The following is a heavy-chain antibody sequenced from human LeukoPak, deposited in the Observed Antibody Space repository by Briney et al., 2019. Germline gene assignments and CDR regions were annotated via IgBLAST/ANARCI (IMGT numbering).Heavy chain of an antibody. D-gene: IGHD6-13*01. CDR3: AKDNYAAAGTFDP. CDR2: ISYDGSNK. V-gene: IGHV3-30*18. J-gene: IGHJ5*02. Sequence: GRSLRLSCAASGFTFSSYGMHWVRQAPGKGLEWVAVISYDGSNKYYADSVKGRFTISRDNSKNTLYLQMNSLRAEDTAVYYCAKDNYAAAGTFDPWGQGTLVTVSP. CDR1: GFTFSSYG.